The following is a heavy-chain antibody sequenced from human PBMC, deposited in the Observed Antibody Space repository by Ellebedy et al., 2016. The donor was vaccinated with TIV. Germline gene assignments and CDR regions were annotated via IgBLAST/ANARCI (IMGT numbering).Heavy chain of an antibody. Sequence: GGSLRLSCAASGLTFNNAWMNWVRQAPGKGLEWVGRIKSKTDGGATEYAATVKGRFAISTDDSKNTLYLQMNSLKTEDTAVYYCTTLSSGFFGDWGQGTLVTVSS. J-gene: IGHJ4*02. CDR1: GLTFNNAW. CDR3: TTLSSGFFGD. CDR2: IKSKTDGGAT. V-gene: IGHV3-15*01. D-gene: IGHD3-10*01.